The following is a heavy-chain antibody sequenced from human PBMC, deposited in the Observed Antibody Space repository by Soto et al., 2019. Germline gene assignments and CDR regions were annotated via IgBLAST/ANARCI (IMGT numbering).Heavy chain of an antibody. D-gene: IGHD2-21*01. V-gene: IGHV4-31*03. CDR1: GGSISNSNYY. Sequence: PSETLSLTCTVSGGSISNSNYYWSWIRHHPGKGLEWIGYIYYTGTTYYSPSLESRVAISVDTSQNQFSLKLGAVTAADTAVYFCDRASISRGVDRSSPAWFDPWGQGNLVT. CDR3: DRASISRGVDRSSPAWFDP. J-gene: IGHJ5*02. CDR2: IYYTGTT.